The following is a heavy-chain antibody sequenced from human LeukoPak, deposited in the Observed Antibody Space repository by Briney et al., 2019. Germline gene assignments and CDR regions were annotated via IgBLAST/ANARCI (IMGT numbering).Heavy chain of an antibody. D-gene: IGHD3-10*01. CDR2: MNPNSGNT. J-gene: IGHJ4*02. CDR1: GYTFTSYD. V-gene: IGHV1-8*01. CDR3: ARDNYGSGSYVY. Sequence: ASVKVSCKASGYTFTSYDINWVRQATGQGLEWMGWMNPNSGNTGYAQKFQGRVTMTRNTSISTAYMELSRLRSDDTAVYYCARDNYGSGSYVYWGQGTLVTVSS.